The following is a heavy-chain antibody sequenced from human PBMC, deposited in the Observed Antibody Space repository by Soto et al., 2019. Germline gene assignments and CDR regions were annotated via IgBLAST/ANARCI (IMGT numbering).Heavy chain of an antibody. V-gene: IGHV3-30-3*01. Sequence: QVQLVESGGGVVQPGRSLRLSCAASGFTFTDYALHWVRRAPGKGLEWVAVISYDGGKKYYADSVKGRFTISRDNSKNTVYLQMNSLRVEDTAVYYCARDTYLDSSGPTYYYYYGIDVWGQGTTVTVSS. CDR1: GFTFTDYA. D-gene: IGHD3-22*01. CDR3: ARDTYLDSSGPTYYYYYGIDV. J-gene: IGHJ6*02. CDR2: ISYDGGKK.